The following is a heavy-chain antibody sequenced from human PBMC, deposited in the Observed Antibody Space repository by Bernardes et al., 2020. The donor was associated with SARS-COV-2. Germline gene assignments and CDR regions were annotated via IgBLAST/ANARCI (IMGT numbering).Heavy chain of an antibody. CDR1: GGSISSSSDY. V-gene: IGHV4-39*01. D-gene: IGHD2-21*02. CDR3: ARVRVVVTSPHYFDY. J-gene: IGHJ4*02. Sequence: SETLSLTCTVSGGSISSSSDYWGWIRQPPGKGLEWIGSMYYSGSTYYNPSLKSRVTISVDTSKNQFSLKLSSVTAADTAVYYCARVRVVVTSPHYFDYWGQGTLVTVSS. CDR2: MYYSGST.